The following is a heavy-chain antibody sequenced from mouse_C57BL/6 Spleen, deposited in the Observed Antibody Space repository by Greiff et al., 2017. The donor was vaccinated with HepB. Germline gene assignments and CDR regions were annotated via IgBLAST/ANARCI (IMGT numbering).Heavy chain of an antibody. CDR3: ARPGLRRDAMDY. CDR2: IYPGDGDT. Sequence: VKLQESGPELVKPGASVKISCKASGYAFSSSWMNWVKQRPGKGLEWIGRIYPGDGDTNYNGKFKGKATLTADKSSSTAYMQLSSLTSEDAAVYFCARPGLRRDAMDYWGQGTSVTVSS. CDR1: GYAFSSSW. V-gene: IGHV1-82*01. J-gene: IGHJ4*01. D-gene: IGHD2-4*01.